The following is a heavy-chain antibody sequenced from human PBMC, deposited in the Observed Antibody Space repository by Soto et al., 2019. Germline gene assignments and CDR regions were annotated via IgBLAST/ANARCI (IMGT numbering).Heavy chain of an antibody. Sequence: SVKVSCKASGGTFSSYAISWVRQAPGQGLEWMGGIIPIFGTANYAQKFQGRVTITADESTSTAYMELSSLRSEDTAVYYCARDIVVVVAYYYYGMDGWGQGTTVTVSS. D-gene: IGHD2-15*01. V-gene: IGHV1-69*13. J-gene: IGHJ6*02. CDR3: ARDIVVVVAYYYYGMDG. CDR2: IIPIFGTA. CDR1: GGTFSSYA.